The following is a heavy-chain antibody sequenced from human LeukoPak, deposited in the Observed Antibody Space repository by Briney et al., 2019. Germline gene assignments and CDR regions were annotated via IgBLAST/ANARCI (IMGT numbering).Heavy chain of an antibody. CDR1: GFTFSSYS. D-gene: IGHD6-19*01. Sequence: PGGSLRLSCAASGFTFSSYSMNWVRQAPGKGLEWVSYISSSGSTIYYADSVKGRFTISRDNAKNSLYLQMNSLRAEDTAVYYCARAGGYSSGWSRGNDAFDIRGQGTMVTVSS. J-gene: IGHJ3*02. V-gene: IGHV3-48*04. CDR3: ARAGGYSSGWSRGNDAFDI. CDR2: ISSSGSTI.